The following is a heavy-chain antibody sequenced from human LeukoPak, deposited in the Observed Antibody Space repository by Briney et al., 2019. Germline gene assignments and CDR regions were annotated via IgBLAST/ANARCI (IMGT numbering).Heavy chain of an antibody. CDR1: GGSISSSSYY. CDR3: ARRDSGSYWSRAFDI. CDR2: IYYSGST. D-gene: IGHD1-26*01. Sequence: SETLSLTCTVSGGSISSSSYYWGWIRQPLGKGLEWIGSIYYSGSTYYNPSLKSRVTISVDTSKNQFSLKLSSVTAADTAVYYCARRDSGSYWSRAFDIWGQGTMVTVSS. J-gene: IGHJ3*02. V-gene: IGHV4-39*01.